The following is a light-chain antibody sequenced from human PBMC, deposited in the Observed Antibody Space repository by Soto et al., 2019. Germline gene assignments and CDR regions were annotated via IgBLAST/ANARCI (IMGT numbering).Light chain of an antibody. CDR2: AAS. CDR3: LQSNNFPPLT. CDR1: LGISGW. Sequence: MQMTQSPSSVSASVGDRVTITCRASLGISGWLAWYQQKPGKAPKLLIYAASTLQSGVPPRFSGSASGTDFTLTISSLQTEDFATYYCLQSNNFPPLTFGGGTKVEIK. J-gene: IGKJ4*01. V-gene: IGKV1-12*01.